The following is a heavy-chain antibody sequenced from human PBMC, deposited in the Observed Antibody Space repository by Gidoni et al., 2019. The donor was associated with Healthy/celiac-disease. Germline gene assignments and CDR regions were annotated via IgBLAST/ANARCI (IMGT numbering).Heavy chain of an antibody. J-gene: IGHJ4*02. CDR2: ISSSSSYI. Sequence: EVQLVESGGGLVKPGGSLRLSCAASGFTFCSYSMNWVRQAPGKGLEWVSSISSSSSYIYYADSVKGRFTISRDNAKNSLYLQMNSLRAEDTPVYYCARGEYYDSSGYPYYFDYWGQGTLVTVSS. D-gene: IGHD3-22*01. CDR3: ARGEYYDSSGYPYYFDY. V-gene: IGHV3-21*01. CDR1: GFTFCSYS.